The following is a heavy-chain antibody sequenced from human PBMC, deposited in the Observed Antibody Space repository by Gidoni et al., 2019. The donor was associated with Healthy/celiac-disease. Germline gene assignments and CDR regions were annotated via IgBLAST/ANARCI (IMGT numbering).Heavy chain of an antibody. CDR3: ARDPPITGTTSYYYYYMDV. V-gene: IGHV1-69*08. J-gene: IGHJ6*03. D-gene: IGHD1-20*01. Sequence: QVQLVQSGAEVKTPGSSVKVSCKASGGTFSSYTISWVRQAPGQGLEWMGRIIPILGIANYAQKFQGRGTITADKSTSTAYMELSSLRSEDTAVYYCARDPPITGTTSYYYYYMDVWGKGTTVTVSS. CDR1: GGTFSSYT. CDR2: IIPILGIA.